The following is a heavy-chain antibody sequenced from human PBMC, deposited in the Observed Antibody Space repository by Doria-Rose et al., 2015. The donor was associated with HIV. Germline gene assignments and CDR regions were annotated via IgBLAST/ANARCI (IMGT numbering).Heavy chain of an antibody. CDR2: AHYSGTT. D-gene: IGHD1-26*01. CDR3: ARHKRSGTSDLFDY. J-gene: IGHJ4*02. Sequence: VSGGSITSSSYYWGWVRQPPGKGLEWIGSAHYSGTTYYNPSLKSRVTISLDTSKNHFSLRLSSVTAADTAVYYCARHKRSGTSDLFDYWGQGTLVTVSS. CDR1: GGSITSSSYY. V-gene: IGHV4-39*01.